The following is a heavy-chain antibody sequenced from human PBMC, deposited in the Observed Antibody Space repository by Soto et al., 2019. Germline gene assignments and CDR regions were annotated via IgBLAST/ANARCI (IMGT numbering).Heavy chain of an antibody. CDR3: VRDLNGSGDY. Sequence: PSETLSLTCTVSGGSTTSDYWSWIRQPPRKGLEWLGYIFHSLGAKYNPSLGSRGTLSLDTSKNQLSLSLRSVTAADTAIYFCVRDLNGSGDYWGQGTLVTVSS. CDR2: IFHSLGA. V-gene: IGHV4-59*01. D-gene: IGHD3-10*01. J-gene: IGHJ4*02. CDR1: GGSTTSDY.